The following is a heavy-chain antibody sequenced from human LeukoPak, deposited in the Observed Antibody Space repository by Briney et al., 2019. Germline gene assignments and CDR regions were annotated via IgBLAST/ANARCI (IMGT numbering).Heavy chain of an antibody. CDR1: GYRFTSYF. J-gene: IGHJ3*02. CDR2: INPSGGST. D-gene: IGHD6-19*01. CDR3: ARAGGWARGDYKADAFDI. Sequence: GASVKVSCKASGYRFTSYFIHWVRQAPGQGLEWMGIINPSGGSTSYAQKFQGRVSMTRDTSTSTVYMDLSSLRSDDTAVYYCARAGGWARGDYKADAFDIWGQGTMVTVSS. V-gene: IGHV1-46*01.